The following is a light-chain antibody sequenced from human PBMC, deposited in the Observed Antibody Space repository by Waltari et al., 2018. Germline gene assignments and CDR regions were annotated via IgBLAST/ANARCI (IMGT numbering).Light chain of an antibody. CDR2: EVN. Sequence: QSALTQPPSASGSPGQSVTISCTGTSSDAGGYNYVSWYQHHPGKAPKLMVYEVNKRPSGVPDRFSGSKSGNTASLTVSGLQAEDESDYYCSSYAGSNHLVFGGGTKLTVL. J-gene: IGLJ3*02. CDR3: SSYAGSNHLV. V-gene: IGLV2-8*01. CDR1: SSDAGGYNY.